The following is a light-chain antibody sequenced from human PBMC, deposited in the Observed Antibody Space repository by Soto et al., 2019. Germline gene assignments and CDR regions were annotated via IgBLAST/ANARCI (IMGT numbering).Light chain of an antibody. CDR2: EVS. J-gene: IGLJ2*01. CDR3: SSYTSSSVVV. V-gene: IGLV2-14*01. Sequence: QSALTQPACVSGSPGQSSTISYTGTSSDVGGYNYVSWCQQHPGKAPKLMIYEVSNRPSGVSNRFSGSKSGNTASLTISGLQAEDEADYYCSSYTSSSVVVFGGGTKLTVL. CDR1: SSDVGGYNY.